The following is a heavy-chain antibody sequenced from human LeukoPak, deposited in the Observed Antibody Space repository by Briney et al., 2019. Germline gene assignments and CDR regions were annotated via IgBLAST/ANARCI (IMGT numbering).Heavy chain of an antibody. Sequence: PSQTLSLTCAVSGGSISSGGYYWSWIRQPPGKGLEWIGEINHSGSTNYNPSLKSRVTISVDTSKNQFSLKLSSVTAADTAVYYCARKYYDYVWGSYRHYIDYWGQGTLVTVSS. J-gene: IGHJ4*02. D-gene: IGHD3-16*02. CDR2: INHSGST. V-gene: IGHV4-30-2*01. CDR1: GGSISSGGYY. CDR3: ARKYYDYVWGSYRHYIDY.